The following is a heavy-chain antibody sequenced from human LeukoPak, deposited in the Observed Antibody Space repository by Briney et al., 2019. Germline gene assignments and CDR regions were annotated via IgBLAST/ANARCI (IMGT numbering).Heavy chain of an antibody. V-gene: IGHV3-21*01. CDR1: GFTFSSYS. CDR2: ISSSSSYI. D-gene: IGHD6-13*01. CDR3: ARVAVQQQLVLGFDY. Sequence: PGGSLRLSCAASGFTFSSYSMTWVRQAPGKGLEWVSSISSSSSYIYYADSVKGRFTISRDNAKNSLYLQMNSLRAEDTAVYYCARVAVQQQLVLGFDYWGQGTLVTVSS. J-gene: IGHJ4*02.